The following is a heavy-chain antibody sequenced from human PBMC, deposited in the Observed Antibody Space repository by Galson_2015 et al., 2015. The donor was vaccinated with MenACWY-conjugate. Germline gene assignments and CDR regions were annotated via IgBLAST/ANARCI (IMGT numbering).Heavy chain of an antibody. Sequence: SLRLSCAASGFSVRSNAMSWVRQAPGEGLEWVSAISASGGSTYYPAYAKGRFTLSRDSSKNTLFLEMNSLRGEDTALYYCVKGRGSLSHNYYFYFMDVWGKGTTVTVS. D-gene: IGHD6-6*01. CDR1: GFSVRSNA. CDR2: ISASGGST. V-gene: IGHV3-23*01. J-gene: IGHJ6*03. CDR3: VKGRGSLSHNYYFYFMDV.